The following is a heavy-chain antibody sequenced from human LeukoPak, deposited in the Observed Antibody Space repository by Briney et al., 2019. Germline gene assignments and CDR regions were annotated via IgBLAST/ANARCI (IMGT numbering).Heavy chain of an antibody. D-gene: IGHD1-26*01. V-gene: IGHV3-48*04. J-gene: IGHJ4*02. CDR3: ARDVWGGSYLPDY. Sequence: PGGSLRLSCAASGFTFSSYSINWVRQAPGKGPEWVAYISSSSSIIYYGASVKGRFTISRDNAKNSLYLQMNSLRVDDMAVYYCARDVWGGSYLPDYWGQETLVTVSS. CDR2: ISSSSSII. CDR1: GFTFSSYS.